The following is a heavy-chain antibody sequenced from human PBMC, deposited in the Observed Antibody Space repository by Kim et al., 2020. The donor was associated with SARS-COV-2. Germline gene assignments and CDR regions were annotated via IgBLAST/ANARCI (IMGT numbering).Heavy chain of an antibody. CDR3: ARDGVASNYYDSSGYDPPGWFDP. Sequence: SVKVSCKASGGTFSSYTISWVRQAPGQGLEWMGRIIPILGIANYAQKFQGRVTITADKSTSTAYMELSSLRSEDTAVYYCARDGVASNYYDSSGYDPPGWFDPWGQGTLVTVSS. CDR1: GGTFSSYT. J-gene: IGHJ5*02. V-gene: IGHV1-69*04. CDR2: IIPILGIA. D-gene: IGHD3-22*01.